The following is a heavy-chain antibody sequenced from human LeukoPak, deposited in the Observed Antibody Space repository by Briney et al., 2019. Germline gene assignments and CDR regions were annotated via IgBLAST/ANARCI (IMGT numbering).Heavy chain of an antibody. J-gene: IGHJ3*02. CDR1: GFTFSSYW. CDR2: IKQDGSEK. Sequence: PGGSLRLPCAASGFTFSSYWMSWVRQAPGKGLEWVANIKQDGSEKYYVDSVKGRFTISRDNAKNSLYLQMNSLRAEDTAVYYCARDGGPLIGGDAFDIWGQGTMVTVSS. CDR3: ARDGGPLIGGDAFDI. V-gene: IGHV3-7*01. D-gene: IGHD2/OR15-2a*01.